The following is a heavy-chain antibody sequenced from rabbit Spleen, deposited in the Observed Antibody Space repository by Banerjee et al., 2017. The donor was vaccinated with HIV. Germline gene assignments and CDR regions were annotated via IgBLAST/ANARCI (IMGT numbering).Heavy chain of an antibody. D-gene: IGHD4-1*01. Sequence: QEQLVESGGGLVQPEGSLTLTCTASGFSFSSSYSMCWVRQAPGKGLEWIACIYTGSSGNTYYASWAKGRFTLSRTSSTTVDLKMTSLTAADTATYFCARDLAGVIRWNFYLWGPGTLVTVS. V-gene: IGHV1S45*01. J-gene: IGHJ4*01. CDR1: GFSFSSSYS. CDR3: ARDLAGVIRWNFYL. CDR2: IYTGSSGNT.